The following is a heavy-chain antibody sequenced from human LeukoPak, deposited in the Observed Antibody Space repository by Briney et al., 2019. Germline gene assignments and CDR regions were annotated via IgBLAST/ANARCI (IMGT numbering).Heavy chain of an antibody. J-gene: IGHJ4*02. D-gene: IGHD3-16*01. CDR1: GFTFSSYD. CDR3: ARMNYVSSGWGASFDD. CDR2: ISPSSTRI. V-gene: IGHV3-48*04. Sequence: GGSLRLSCAASGFTFSSYDMNWVRQAPGKGLEWVSYISPSSTRIDYAASVRGRFTISRDNAKRSLYLQMSSLRAEDTAVYYCARMNYVSSGWGASFDDWGQGTLVTVSS.